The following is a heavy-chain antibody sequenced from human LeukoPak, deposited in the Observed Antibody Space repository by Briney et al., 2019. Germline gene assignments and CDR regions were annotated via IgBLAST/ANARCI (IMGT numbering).Heavy chain of an antibody. CDR3: ARDKGYYYDSSGPVSAFDI. D-gene: IGHD3-22*01. CDR1: GFTFSSYS. CDR2: ISSSSSYI. J-gene: IGHJ3*02. V-gene: IGHV3-21*01. Sequence: PGGSLRLSRAASGFTFSSYSMNWVRQAPGKGLEWVSSISSSSSYIYYADSVKGRFTISRDNAKNSLYLQMNSLRAEDTAVYYCARDKGYYYDSSGPVSAFDIWGQGTMVTVSS.